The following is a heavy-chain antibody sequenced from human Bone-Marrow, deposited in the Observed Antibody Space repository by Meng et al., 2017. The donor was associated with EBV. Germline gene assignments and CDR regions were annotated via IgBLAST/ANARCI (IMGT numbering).Heavy chain of an antibody. Sequence: QVPVVHAVARVKKPGSSVKLSCWTSGGTFNSDAVSWVRQAPGQGLEWMGGLIPMSGAPHYAQKFQGRVTITADESTSTHYMDLSNLRSDDTAMYYCASESGRGFTPDYWGQGTLVTVSS. CDR2: LIPMSGAP. CDR1: GGTFNSDA. J-gene: IGHJ4*02. CDR3: ASESGRGFTPDY. D-gene: IGHD3-10*01. V-gene: IGHV1-69*01.